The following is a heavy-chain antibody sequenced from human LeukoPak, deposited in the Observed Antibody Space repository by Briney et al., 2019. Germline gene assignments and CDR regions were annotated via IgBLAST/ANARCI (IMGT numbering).Heavy chain of an antibody. V-gene: IGHV3-11*04. J-gene: IGHJ4*02. CDR3: ARSGYSYGTPHDY. CDR2: ISSSGSTI. D-gene: IGHD5-18*01. CDR1: GFTFSNAW. Sequence: GGSLRLSCAASGFTFSNAWMSWIRQAPGKGLEWVSYISSSGSTIYYADSVKGRFTISRDNAKNSLYLQMNSLRAEDTAVYYCARSGYSYGTPHDYWGQGTLVTVSS.